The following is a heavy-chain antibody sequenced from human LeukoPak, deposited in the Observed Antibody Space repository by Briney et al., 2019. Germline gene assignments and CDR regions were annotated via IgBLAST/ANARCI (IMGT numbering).Heavy chain of an antibody. Sequence: GGSLRLSCSASGIGISDYGMSWVRQAPGKGLEWLSYITMNSVTLYAESVKGRFTTSRDNDKNSVYLQLNSLRDEDTAVYYCTRGRYQFLGPNDSWGQGSLVSVSS. D-gene: IGHD1-20*01. CDR1: GIGISDYG. CDR2: ITMNSVT. V-gene: IGHV3-48*02. CDR3: TRGRYQFLGPNDS. J-gene: IGHJ4*02.